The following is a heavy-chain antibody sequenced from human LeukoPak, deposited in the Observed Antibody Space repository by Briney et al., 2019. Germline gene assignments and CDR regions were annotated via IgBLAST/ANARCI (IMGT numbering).Heavy chain of an antibody. D-gene: IGHD3-3*01. J-gene: IGHJ4*02. CDR1: GFTFSSYW. V-gene: IGHV3-7*01. CDR2: IKQDGSEK. CDR3: ARQSYDFWSGYYFDY. Sequence: PGGSLRLSCAASGFTFSSYWMSWVRQAPGKGLEWVANIKQDGSEKYYVDSVKGRFTISRDNAKNSLYLQMNSLRAEDTAVYYCARQSYDFWSGYYFDYWGQGTLVTVSS.